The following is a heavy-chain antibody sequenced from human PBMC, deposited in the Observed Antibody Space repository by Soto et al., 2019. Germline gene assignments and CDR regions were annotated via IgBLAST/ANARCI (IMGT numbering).Heavy chain of an antibody. J-gene: IGHJ5*02. D-gene: IGHD3-9*01. CDR2: IYYSGST. Sequence: SETLSLTCTVSGGSISSYYWSWIRQPPGKGLEWIGYIYYSGSTNYNPSLKSRVTISVDTSKNQFSLKLSSVTAADTAVYYCGRRALGYDILTGYPETNWFDPWGQGTLVTVSS. V-gene: IGHV4-59*08. CDR1: GGSISSYY. CDR3: GRRALGYDILTGYPETNWFDP.